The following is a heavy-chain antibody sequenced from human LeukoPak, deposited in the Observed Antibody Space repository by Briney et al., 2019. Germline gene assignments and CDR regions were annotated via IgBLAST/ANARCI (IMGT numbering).Heavy chain of an antibody. CDR2: IYHSGST. CDR3: ARSRSSGYYSPLGY. V-gene: IGHV4-30-2*01. D-gene: IGHD3-22*01. J-gene: IGHJ4*02. CDR1: GGSISSGGYS. Sequence: SETLSLTCAVSGGSISSGGYSWSWIRQPPGKGLEWIGYIYHSGSTYYNPSLKSRVTISVDRSKNQFSLKLSSVTAADTAVYYCARSRSSGYYSPLGYWGQGTLVTVSS.